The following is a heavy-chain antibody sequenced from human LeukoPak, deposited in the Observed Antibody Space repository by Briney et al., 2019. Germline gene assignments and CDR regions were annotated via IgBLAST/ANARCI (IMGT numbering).Heavy chain of an antibody. CDR2: TNADESPA. D-gene: IGHD6-6*01. CDR3: ARGSSATGDYTMDV. J-gene: IGHJ6*02. CDR1: GFTFSRHW. Sequence: PGGSLRLSCAASGFTFSRHWMHWVRQAPGKGLVWVSRTNADESPAGYADSVKGRFTISRDNAKNTLYLQMHSLRAEDTAVYYRARGSSATGDYTMDVWGQGTTVSVSS. V-gene: IGHV3-74*01.